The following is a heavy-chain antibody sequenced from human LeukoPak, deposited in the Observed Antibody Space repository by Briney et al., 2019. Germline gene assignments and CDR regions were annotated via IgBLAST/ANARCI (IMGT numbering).Heavy chain of an antibody. CDR2: IWYDGSNK. CDR3: ARDSPYLDY. J-gene: IGHJ4*02. Sequence: GTSLRLSCAAPGFTFSSYGMHWVRQSPGKGLEWEAVIWYDGSNKYYADSVKGRFTISRDNSKNTLHLQMNSLRAEDTAVYYCARDSPYLDYWGQGTLVTVSS. V-gene: IGHV3-33*01. CDR1: GFTFSSYG.